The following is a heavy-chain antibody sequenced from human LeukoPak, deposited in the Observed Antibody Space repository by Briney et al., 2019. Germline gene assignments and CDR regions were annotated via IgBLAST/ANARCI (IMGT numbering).Heavy chain of an antibody. CDR1: GGSISSGSYY. J-gene: IGHJ4*02. V-gene: IGHV4-61*02. CDR3: ARVNIAVVTFDY. Sequence: SQTLSLTCTVSGGSISSGSYYWSWIRQPAGKGLEWIGRIYTSGSTNYNPSLKSRVTISVDTSKNQFSLKLSSVTAADTAVYYCARVNIAVVTFDYWGQGTLVTVSS. CDR2: IYTSGST. D-gene: IGHD3-22*01.